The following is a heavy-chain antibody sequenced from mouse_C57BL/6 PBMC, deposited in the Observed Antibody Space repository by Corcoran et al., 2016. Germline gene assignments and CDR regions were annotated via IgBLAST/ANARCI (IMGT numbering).Heavy chain of an antibody. CDR1: GYAFSSYW. CDR2: IYPGDGDT. D-gene: IGHD2-2*01. Sequence: QVQLQQSGAELVKPGASVKISCKASGYAFSSYWMNWVKQRPGKGLEWIGQIYPGDGDTNYNGKFKGKATLTADKSSSTAYMQLSSLTSEDSAVYFCARFCGYDRHYYAMDYWGQGTSVTVSS. J-gene: IGHJ4*01. CDR3: ARFCGYDRHYYAMDY. V-gene: IGHV1-80*01.